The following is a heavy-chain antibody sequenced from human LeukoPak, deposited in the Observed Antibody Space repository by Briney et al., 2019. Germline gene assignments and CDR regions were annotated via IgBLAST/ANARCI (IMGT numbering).Heavy chain of an antibody. CDR1: GYSISSGYY. CDR2: IYLSGST. J-gene: IGHJ4*02. V-gene: IGHV4-38-2*02. Sequence: PSETLSLTCTVSGYSISSGYYWGWIRQPPGKGREWIGSIYLSGSTYYNPTRNSRDTISVETYKNQFFLKLSSVTAADTGVYYCARDGGLLYYGFWSGYTFDYWGQGTLVTVSS. CDR3: ARDGGLLYYGFWSGYTFDY. D-gene: IGHD3-3*01.